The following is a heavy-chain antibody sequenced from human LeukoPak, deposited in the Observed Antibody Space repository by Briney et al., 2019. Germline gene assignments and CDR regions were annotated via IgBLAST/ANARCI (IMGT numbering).Heavy chain of an antibody. CDR1: GGSIGSGDFY. Sequence: SETLSLTCAVSGGSIGSGDFYWSWIRQPAGKGLEWIGRIYTSGSTDYNPSLKSRVTMSVDTSKNQFSLKLSSVTAADTAVYYCARWARAGRYYFDYWGQGTLVTVSS. CDR3: ARWARAGRYYFDY. J-gene: IGHJ4*02. V-gene: IGHV4-61*02. D-gene: IGHD1-26*01. CDR2: IYTSGST.